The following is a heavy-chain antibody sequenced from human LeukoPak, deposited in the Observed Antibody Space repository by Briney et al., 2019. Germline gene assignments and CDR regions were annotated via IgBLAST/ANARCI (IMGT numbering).Heavy chain of an antibody. Sequence: SVKVSCKASGVTLSSFTITGVRQAPGQGLEWMGGIIPVFGTANYAQKFQGRVTITADESTRTAYMELTSLRSEDTAVYYCARRGRSSSLDVPWFDSWGQGTMVTVSS. J-gene: IGHJ5*01. CDR3: ARRGRSSSLDVPWFDS. CDR2: IIPVFGTA. V-gene: IGHV1-69*13. D-gene: IGHD6-6*01. CDR1: GVTLSSFT.